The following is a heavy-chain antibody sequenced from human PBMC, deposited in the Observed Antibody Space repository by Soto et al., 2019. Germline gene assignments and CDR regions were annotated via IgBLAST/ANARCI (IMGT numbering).Heavy chain of an antibody. J-gene: IGHJ1*01. V-gene: IGHV3-23*01. CDR1: GFTFSSYA. Sequence: GGSLRLSCAASGFTFSSYAMSWVRQAPGMGLEWVSAISGSGDSTYLADSVKGRFTISRDNSKNTLYLQMNSLRAEDTAVYYCTTGIYYDILTGYHNVAYWGQGTLVTVSS. CDR3: TTGIYYDILTGYHNVAY. CDR2: ISGSGDST. D-gene: IGHD3-9*01.